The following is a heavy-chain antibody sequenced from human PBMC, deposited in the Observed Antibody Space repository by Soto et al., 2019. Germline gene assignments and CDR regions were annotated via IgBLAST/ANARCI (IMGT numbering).Heavy chain of an antibody. CDR1: GGSISSSNW. CDR2: IYHSGST. V-gene: IGHV4-4*02. CDR3: ERARTRTYYYYGMDV. J-gene: IGHJ6*02. Sequence: SETLSLTCAVSGGSISSSNWWSWVRQPPGKGLEWIGEIYHSGSTNYNPSLKSRVTISVDKSKNQFSLKLSSVTAADTAVYYCERARTRTYYYYGMDVWRQGITVNVS.